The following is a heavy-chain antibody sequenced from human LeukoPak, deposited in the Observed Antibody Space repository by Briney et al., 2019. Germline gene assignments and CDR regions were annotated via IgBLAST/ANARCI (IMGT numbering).Heavy chain of an antibody. CDR3: ARGSVLRFLEWLTYYYYMDV. J-gene: IGHJ6*03. CDR2: INPNSGGT. D-gene: IGHD3-3*01. V-gene: IGHV1-2*02. CDR1: GYTFTGYY. Sequence: ASVKVSCKASGYTFTGYYMHWVRQAPGLGLEWMGWINPNSGGTNYAQKFQGRVTMTRDTSISTAYMELSRLRSDDTAVYYCARGSVLRFLEWLTYYYYMDVWGKGTTVTVSS.